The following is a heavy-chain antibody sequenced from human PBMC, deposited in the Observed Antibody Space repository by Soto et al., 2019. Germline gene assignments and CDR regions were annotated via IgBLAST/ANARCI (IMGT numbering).Heavy chain of an antibody. CDR3: AKSGNVDTAMAYYFDY. CDR1: GGSFSGYY. J-gene: IGHJ4*02. D-gene: IGHD5-18*01. Sequence: SETLSLTCAVYGGSFSGYYWSWIRQPPGKGLEWIGEINHSGSTNYNPSIKSRVTISVDTSKNHFSLKLSSVTAADTSLYYCAKSGNVDTAMAYYFDYWGQGTLVTVSS. CDR2: INHSGST. V-gene: IGHV4-34*01.